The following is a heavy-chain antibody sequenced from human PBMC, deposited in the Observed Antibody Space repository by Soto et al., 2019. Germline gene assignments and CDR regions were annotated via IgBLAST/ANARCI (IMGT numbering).Heavy chain of an antibody. Sequence: VQLVQSGAEVKRPAASVKVSCKASGYTFTSYGIVWVRQAPGQGLEWLGWISPYSGETRYAEKFQDRVTLPTDTSTKTAYMDLRNLKSEGTAVYWCARGPVAGSDFWGQGTLVTVSS. CDR3: ARGPVAGSDF. V-gene: IGHV1-18*04. D-gene: IGHD6-19*01. J-gene: IGHJ4*02. CDR1: GYTFTSYG. CDR2: ISPYSGET.